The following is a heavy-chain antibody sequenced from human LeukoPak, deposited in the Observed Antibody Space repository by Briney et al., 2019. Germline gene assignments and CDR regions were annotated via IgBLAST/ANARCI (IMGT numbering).Heavy chain of an antibody. CDR3: AREILGGFNPGAY. D-gene: IGHD1-14*01. CDR2: IHRSGSP. CDR1: LDTTTSNF. V-gene: IGHV4-4*02. J-gene: IGHJ4*02. Sequence: SETLSLTCTVSLDTTTSNFWSWVRQPPGKGLEWIGEIHRSGSPNYNPSLQSRVTISIDRSRNQIVLELSSVTAADTAFYYCAREILGGFNPGAYWGQGTLVTVSS.